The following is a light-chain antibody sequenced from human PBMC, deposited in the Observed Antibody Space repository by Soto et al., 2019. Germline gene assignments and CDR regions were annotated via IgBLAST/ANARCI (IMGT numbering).Light chain of an antibody. CDR3: QQYCSSPPYT. J-gene: IGKJ2*01. V-gene: IGKV3-20*01. CDR1: QSVSSSY. Sequence: IVLTQSPGTLSLSPGERATLSCRASQSVSSSYLAWYQQKPGQAPRLLIYGASSRATSIPARFSGSGSGTDFTLTISRLEPEDVAVYYCQQYCSSPPYTFGHGTKVEVK. CDR2: GAS.